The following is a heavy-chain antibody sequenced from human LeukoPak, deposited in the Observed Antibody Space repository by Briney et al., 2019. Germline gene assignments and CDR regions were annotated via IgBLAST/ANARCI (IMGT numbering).Heavy chain of an antibody. Sequence: SETLSLTCSVSGGSISLSYYYWGWIRQPPGKALEWIGSVYYSGTTSYNPSLKSRVTISVDMSKNHFSLRLSSVTAADTAMYYCARDRSSGYDPTNFDYWGQGTLVTVSS. CDR2: VYYSGTT. V-gene: IGHV4-39*07. CDR1: GGSISLSYYY. CDR3: ARDRSSGYDPTNFDY. D-gene: IGHD5-12*01. J-gene: IGHJ4*02.